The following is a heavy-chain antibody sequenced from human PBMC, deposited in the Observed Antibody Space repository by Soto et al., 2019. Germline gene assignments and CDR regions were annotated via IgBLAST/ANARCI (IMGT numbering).Heavy chain of an antibody. CDR3: ARGLLTYDFWSGYYNPYYYGMDV. CDR2: MNPNSSNT. CDR1: GYTFTSYD. V-gene: IGHV1-8*01. Sequence: ASVKVSCKASGYTFTSYDINWVRQATGQGLEWMGWMNPNSSNTGYAQKFQGRVTMTRNTSISTAYMELSSLRSEDTAVYYCARGLLTYDFWSGYYNPYYYGMDVWGQGTTVTVSS. J-gene: IGHJ6*02. D-gene: IGHD3-3*01.